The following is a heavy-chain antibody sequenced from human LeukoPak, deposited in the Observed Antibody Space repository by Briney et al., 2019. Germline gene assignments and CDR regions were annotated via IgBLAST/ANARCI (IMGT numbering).Heavy chain of an antibody. Sequence: ASVKVSCKASGYTFTTYGISWVRQAPGQGPEWMGWISGYNGNTNYAQKFQGRVTMTTDTSTSTAYVELRSLRSDDTAVYYCARVHRGDYAKNCDYWGQGTLVTVPS. CDR2: ISGYNGNT. D-gene: IGHD4-17*01. CDR1: GYTFTTYG. CDR3: ARVHRGDYAKNCDY. J-gene: IGHJ4*02. V-gene: IGHV1-18*01.